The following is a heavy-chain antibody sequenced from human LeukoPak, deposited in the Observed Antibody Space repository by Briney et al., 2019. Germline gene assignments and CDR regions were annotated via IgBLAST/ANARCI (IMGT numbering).Heavy chain of an antibody. CDR3: ARSPSRWNYNY. CDR1: GGSISSNSYY. D-gene: IGHD1-7*01. V-gene: IGHV4-39*07. CDR2: IYYSGST. Sequence: SETLSLTCTVSGGSISSNSYYWGWIRQPPGKGLEWIGSIYYSGSTYYNPSLKSRVTISVDTSKNQFSLKLSSVTAADTAVYYCARSPSRWNYNYWGQGTLVTVSS. J-gene: IGHJ4*02.